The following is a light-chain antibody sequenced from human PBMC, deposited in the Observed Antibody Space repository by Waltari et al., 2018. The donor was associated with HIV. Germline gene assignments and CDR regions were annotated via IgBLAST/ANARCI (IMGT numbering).Light chain of an antibody. CDR2: NTE. CDR3: AAWDDSLNTYV. J-gene: IGLJ1*01. CDR1: SSNVGSTT. V-gene: IGLV1-44*01. Sequence: QSVLTQPPSSSGTPGQRVTISCSGSSSNVGSTTVNWYQQLPGAAPKLLMLNTEQRPSWVPARFSGSKSGTSASLAISGLQSEDEADYYCAAWDDSLNTYVFGSGTTVTVL.